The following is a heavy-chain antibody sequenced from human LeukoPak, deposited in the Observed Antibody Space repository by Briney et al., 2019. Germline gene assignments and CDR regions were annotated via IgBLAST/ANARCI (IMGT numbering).Heavy chain of an antibody. Sequence: GGTLRLSCAASGFTFSSYGMSWVRQAPGKGLEWVAVISYDGSNKYYADSVKGRFTISRDNSKNTLYLQMNSLRAEDTAVYYCAKDSRYYYDSSGYYCMDVWGKGTTVTVSS. CDR3: AKDSRYYYDSSGYYCMDV. J-gene: IGHJ6*03. CDR1: GFTFSSYG. D-gene: IGHD3-22*01. V-gene: IGHV3-30*18. CDR2: ISYDGSNK.